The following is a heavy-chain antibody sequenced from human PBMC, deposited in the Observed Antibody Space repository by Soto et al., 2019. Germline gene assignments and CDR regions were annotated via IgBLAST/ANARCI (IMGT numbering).Heavy chain of an antibody. Sequence: QVQLVQSGAAVKKPGASVKVSCKASGYTFTSYYIHWERQAPGQGLEWMGVVNRIGGNTYYAQKFQGRVTMASDTSTSTAYMELSSMRFEDTAVYYCAIASGDGMFYWGQGTLVTVSS. J-gene: IGHJ4*02. CDR3: AIASGDGMFY. D-gene: IGHD7-27*01. CDR2: VNRIGGNT. V-gene: IGHV1-46*01. CDR1: GYTFTSYY.